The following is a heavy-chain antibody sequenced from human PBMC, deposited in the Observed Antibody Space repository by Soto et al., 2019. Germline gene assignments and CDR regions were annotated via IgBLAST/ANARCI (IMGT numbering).Heavy chain of an antibody. CDR1: GYTFTSYA. J-gene: IGHJ4*02. Sequence: QFQLVQSGAEVKKPGASAKVSCKASGYTFTSYAMHWVRQAPGQRLEWMGWINAGNGNTKYSQKFQGRATITRATSASTAYMDLSRLRSEDTAVYYCANALGLYYFDYWGQGTLVTVSS. D-gene: IGHD3-16*01. V-gene: IGHV1-3*01. CDR3: ANALGLYYFDY. CDR2: INAGNGNT.